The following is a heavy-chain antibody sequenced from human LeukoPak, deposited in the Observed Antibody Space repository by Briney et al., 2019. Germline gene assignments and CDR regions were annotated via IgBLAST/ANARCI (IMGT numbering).Heavy chain of an antibody. V-gene: IGHV4-34*01. J-gene: IGHJ4*02. CDR2: INHSGST. D-gene: IGHD5-18*01. CDR1: GVSFSGYY. CDR3: AREAGYSYGEEYFHY. Sequence: SETLSLTCAVYGVSFSGYYWSWIRQPPGKGLEWIGEINHSGSTNYNASLKSRVTISVDTSKNQSSLQLSSVTAADTAVYYCAREAGYSYGEEYFHYWGQGTLVTVSS.